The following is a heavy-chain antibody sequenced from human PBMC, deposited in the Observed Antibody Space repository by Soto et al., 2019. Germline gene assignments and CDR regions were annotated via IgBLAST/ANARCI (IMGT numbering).Heavy chain of an antibody. CDR2: MNPNSGNT. D-gene: IGHD2-2*01. Sequence: QVQLVQSGAEVKKPGASVKVSCKASGYTFTSYDINWVRQATGQGLEWMGWMNPNSGNTGYAQKFQGRVTMTRNTSISTAYMELSSLRSEDTAVYYCARGGCSSTSCQGGYYYYYMDVWGKGTTVTVSS. CDR1: GYTFTSYD. V-gene: IGHV1-8*01. J-gene: IGHJ6*03. CDR3: ARGGCSSTSCQGGYYYYYMDV.